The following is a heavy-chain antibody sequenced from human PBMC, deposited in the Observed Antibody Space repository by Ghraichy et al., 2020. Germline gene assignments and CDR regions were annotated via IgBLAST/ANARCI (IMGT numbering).Heavy chain of an antibody. Sequence: GGSLRLSCAASGFTFSDAWMTWIHQAPGKGLEWVGRIKSKFNGETTDYAAPVKGRFTVSRDDSKNVFYLQMDSLKIEDTAVYYCATDVGDNWRAARPNALDIWGQGIVVTVSS. CDR2: IKSKFNGETT. V-gene: IGHV3-15*01. CDR3: ATDVGDNWRAARPNALDI. J-gene: IGHJ3*02. D-gene: IGHD3-16*01. CDR1: GFTFSDAW.